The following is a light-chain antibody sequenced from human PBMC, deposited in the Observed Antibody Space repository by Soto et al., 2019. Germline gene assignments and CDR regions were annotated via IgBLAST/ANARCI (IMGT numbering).Light chain of an antibody. J-gene: IGKJ4*01. CDR1: QSVSNN. CDR2: GAS. Sequence: EIVLTQSPGTLSLSPGERATLSCRASQSVSNNYLAWYQQKPGQAPRLLIYGASNRATGIPDRFSGSGSGTEFTLTISSLQSEDFAVYYCQQYNNWPLSAFGGGTKVDIK. CDR3: QQYNNWPLSA. V-gene: IGKV3D-15*01.